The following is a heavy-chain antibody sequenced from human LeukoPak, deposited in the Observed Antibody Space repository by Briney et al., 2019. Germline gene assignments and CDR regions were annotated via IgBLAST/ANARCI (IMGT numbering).Heavy chain of an antibody. CDR3: AKDAVTCSGGSCYSRSPADY. CDR1: GFTFSSYA. Sequence: PGGSLRLSCAASGFTFSSYAMSWVRQAPGKGLEWVSAISGSGGSTYYADSVKGRFTISRDNSKNTLYLQMNSLRAEDTAVYYCAKDAVTCSGGSCYSRSPADYWGQGTLVTVSS. J-gene: IGHJ4*02. V-gene: IGHV3-23*01. D-gene: IGHD2-15*01. CDR2: ISGSGGST.